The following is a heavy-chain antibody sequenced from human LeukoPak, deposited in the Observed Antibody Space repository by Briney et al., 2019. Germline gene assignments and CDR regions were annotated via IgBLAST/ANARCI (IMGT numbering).Heavy chain of an antibody. V-gene: IGHV3-21*01. CDR3: AGEDEYNSGPDFDY. Sequence: GGSLRLSCSASGFTFSNYNMNWVRQTPGKGLEWVSCISGSSSYIYYADSVKGRFTISRDNAKNSLYLQLNSLRAEDTAVYYCAGEDEYNSGPDFDYWGQGTLVTVSS. CDR1: GFTFSNYN. D-gene: IGHD1-1*01. J-gene: IGHJ4*02. CDR2: ISGSSSYI.